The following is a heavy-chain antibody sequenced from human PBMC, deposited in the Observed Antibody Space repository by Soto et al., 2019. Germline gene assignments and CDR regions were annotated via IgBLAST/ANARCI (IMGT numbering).Heavy chain of an antibody. V-gene: IGHV1-46*03. Sequence: ASVKVSCKASGYTFTTHYMHWVRQAPGQGLEWMGIINPSGGGTTYAQKFQGRVTVTRDTSTGTVYMDLSSLRSEDTAVYYCARDPLGVAIVPAANSYYGMDVWGQGTTVTVSS. CDR2: INPSGGGT. CDR3: ARDPLGVAIVPAANSYYGMDV. D-gene: IGHD2-2*01. J-gene: IGHJ6*02. CDR1: GYTFTTHY.